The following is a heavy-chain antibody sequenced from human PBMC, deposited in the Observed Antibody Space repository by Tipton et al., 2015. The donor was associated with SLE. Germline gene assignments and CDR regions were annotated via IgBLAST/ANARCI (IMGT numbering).Heavy chain of an antibody. CDR1: GFTFSSYA. D-gene: IGHD6-13*01. Sequence: GSLRLSCAASGFTFSSYAMSWVRQAPGKGLEWVSAISGSGGSTYYADSVKGRFTISRDNAKNSLYLQMNSLRAEDTAVYYCAREIAAAGYYWGQGTLVTVSS. V-gene: IGHV3-23*01. CDR2: ISGSGGST. J-gene: IGHJ4*02. CDR3: AREIAAAGYY.